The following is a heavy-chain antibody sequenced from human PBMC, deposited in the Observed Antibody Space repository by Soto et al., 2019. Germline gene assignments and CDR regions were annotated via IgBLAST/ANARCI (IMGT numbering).Heavy chain of an antibody. CDR3: ARFSLCIEYCGGDCSSVSRYGMDV. CDR2: INPNSGGT. D-gene: IGHD2-21*02. CDR1: GYTFTDYY. Sequence: ASVKVSCKASGYTFTDYYMHWVRQAPGQGLEWMGWINPNSGGTNYAQKFQGWVTMTRDTSISTAYMELSRLRSDDTAVYYCARFSLCIEYCGGDCSSVSRYGMDVWGQGTTVTVSS. V-gene: IGHV1-2*04. J-gene: IGHJ6*02.